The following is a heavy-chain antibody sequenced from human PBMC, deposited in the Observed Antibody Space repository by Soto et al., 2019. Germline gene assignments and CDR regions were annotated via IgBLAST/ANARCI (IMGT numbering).Heavy chain of an antibody. Sequence: EVQLVESGGGLVQPGGSLRLSCIASGFTFSNYDMHWVRQVTGKGLEWVSAIGTVGDTYYPVSVKGRFTISREDAKNSLYLQMDSLRAGDTAVYYCAREIREPVGTSHYYYGLDVWGQGTTVTVSS. J-gene: IGHJ6*02. CDR1: GFTFSNYD. CDR3: AREIREPVGTSHYYYGLDV. CDR2: IGTVGDT. D-gene: IGHD6-13*01. V-gene: IGHV3-13*04.